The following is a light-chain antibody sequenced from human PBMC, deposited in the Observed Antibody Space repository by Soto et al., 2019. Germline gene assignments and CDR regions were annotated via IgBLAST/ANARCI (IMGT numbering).Light chain of an antibody. CDR2: DAS. V-gene: IGKV1-5*01. CDR3: QQYSSHRT. Sequence: DIQMTQTPSTLSASVGDRVTINCRASQNVNDYLAWYQQKPGNSPKVLIYDASTLESGVPSRFSGSGSGTEFTLTISGLEADGFATYYCQQYSSHRTFGQGTKVEV. J-gene: IGKJ1*01. CDR1: QNVNDY.